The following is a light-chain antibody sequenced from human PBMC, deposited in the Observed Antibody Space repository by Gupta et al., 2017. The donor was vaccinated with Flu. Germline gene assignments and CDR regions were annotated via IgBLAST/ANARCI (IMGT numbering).Light chain of an antibody. CDR1: SGHSSYA. J-gene: IGLJ2*01. CDR3: QTWGTGIVV. CDR2: LNSDGSH. V-gene: IGLV4-69*01. Sequence: QLVLTQSPSASASLGASVTLTCTLSSGHSSYAIAWHQQQPEKGPRYLMKLNSDGSHSKGDGIPDRFSGSSSGAERYLTISSLHSEDEADYYCQTWGTGIVVFGGGTELTVL.